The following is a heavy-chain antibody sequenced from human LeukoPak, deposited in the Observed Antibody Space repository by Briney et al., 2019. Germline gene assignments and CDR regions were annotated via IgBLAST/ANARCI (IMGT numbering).Heavy chain of an antibody. CDR2: IYTSGST. Sequence: PSETLSLTCTVSGGSISSYYWSWIRQPAGKGLEWIGRIYTSGSTNYNPSLKSRVTISVDTSKNQFSLKLSSVTAADTAVYYCAREFRRAMLPYNWFDPWGQGTLVTVSS. CDR1: GGSISSYY. J-gene: IGHJ5*02. CDR3: AREFRRAMLPYNWFDP. D-gene: IGHD3-10*02. V-gene: IGHV4-4*07.